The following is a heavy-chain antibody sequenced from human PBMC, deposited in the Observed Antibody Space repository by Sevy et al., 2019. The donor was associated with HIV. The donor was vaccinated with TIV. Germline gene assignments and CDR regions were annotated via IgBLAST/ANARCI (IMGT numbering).Heavy chain of an antibody. Sequence: VGSLRLSCVASGFALSDYYMSWIRQAPGKGLQWISYISGSGDTIYYADSVKGRFTISRDNAKNSLFLQMNSLRAEDTAVYYCARDHVKDGDLGDYYYYAMDVWGQGTTVTVSS. D-gene: IGHD4-17*01. CDR1: GFALSDYY. V-gene: IGHV3-11*01. CDR2: ISGSGDTI. CDR3: ARDHVKDGDLGDYYYYAMDV. J-gene: IGHJ6*02.